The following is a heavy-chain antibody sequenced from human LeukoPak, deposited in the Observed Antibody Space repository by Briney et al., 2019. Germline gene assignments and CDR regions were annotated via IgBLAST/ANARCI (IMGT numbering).Heavy chain of an antibody. J-gene: IGHJ4*02. Sequence: SETLSLTCTVSGGSISSGDYYWSWIRQPPGKGLEWIGYIYYSGSTYYNPSLKSRVTISVDTSKNQFSLKLSSVTAADTAVYYCARVENDLWSGYPTHFDYWGQGTLVTVSS. V-gene: IGHV4-30-4*08. CDR3: ARVENDLWSGYPTHFDY. CDR1: GGSISSGDYY. D-gene: IGHD3-3*01. CDR2: IYYSGST.